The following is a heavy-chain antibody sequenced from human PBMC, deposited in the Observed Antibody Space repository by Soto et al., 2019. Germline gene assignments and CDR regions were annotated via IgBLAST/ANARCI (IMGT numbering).Heavy chain of an antibody. Sequence: QVQLQESGPGLVKPSQTLSLTCTVSGGSISSGGYYWSWIRQHPGKGLEWIGYIYYSGSTYYNPSLKSRVTISVDTSKNQVSLKLSSVTAADTAVYYCARDKRGRGVIITFGWFDPWCQGTLVTVAS. CDR3: ARDKRGRGVIITFGWFDP. J-gene: IGHJ5*02. CDR1: GGSISSGGYY. V-gene: IGHV4-31*03. CDR2: IYYSGST. D-gene: IGHD3-10*01.